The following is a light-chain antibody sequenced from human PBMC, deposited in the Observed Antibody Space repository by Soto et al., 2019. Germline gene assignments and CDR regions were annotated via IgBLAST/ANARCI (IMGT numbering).Light chain of an antibody. Sequence: DIQMTQSPSSLSASVGDRVTSTCRASQGISNSLAWYQQKPGKVPKLLIYAASTLQSGVPSRFSGSGSGTDFTLTISSLQPEDVATYYCQKYNNAPHTFGQGTTVEI. CDR3: QKYNNAPHT. J-gene: IGKJ1*01. V-gene: IGKV1-27*01. CDR2: AAS. CDR1: QGISNS.